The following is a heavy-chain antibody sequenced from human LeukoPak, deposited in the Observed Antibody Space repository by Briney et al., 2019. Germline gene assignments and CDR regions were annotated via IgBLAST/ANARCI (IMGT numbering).Heavy chain of an antibody. V-gene: IGHV4-59*01. Sequence: SETLSLTCTVSGGSISSYYWSWIRQPPGKGLEWIGYIYYSGSTNYNPSLKSRVTISVDTSRNQFSLKLSYVTAADTAVYYCARVLEACGGDCYPDYFDYWGQGTLVTVSS. D-gene: IGHD2-21*02. J-gene: IGHJ4*02. CDR3: ARVLEACGGDCYPDYFDY. CDR2: IYYSGST. CDR1: GGSISSYY.